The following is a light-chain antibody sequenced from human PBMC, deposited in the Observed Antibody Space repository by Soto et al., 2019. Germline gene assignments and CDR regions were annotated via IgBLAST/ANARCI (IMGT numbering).Light chain of an antibody. CDR3: AALDDSLNGYV. CDR2: NNN. CDR1: SSNIGTNA. Sequence: QSALTQPPSASGTPGQRVTISCSGGSSNIGTNAVNWYQQLPGTAPKLLIYNNNQRASGVPDRSSGSKSGTSASLAISGLQSEDEADYYCAALDDSLNGYVFGTGTKVTVL. V-gene: IGLV1-44*01. J-gene: IGLJ1*01.